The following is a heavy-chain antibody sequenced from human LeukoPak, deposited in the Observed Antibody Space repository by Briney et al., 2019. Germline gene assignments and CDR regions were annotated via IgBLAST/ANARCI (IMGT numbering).Heavy chain of an antibody. D-gene: IGHD3-22*01. CDR1: GGSISSYY. CDR3: AQTYYYDSSGYHDY. V-gene: IGHV4-59*12. Sequence: PSETLSLTCTVSGGSISSYYWSWIRQPPGKGLEWIGYIYYSGSTDYNPSLKSRVIISVDTSKNQFSLKLSSVTAADTAVYYCAQTYYYDSSGYHDYWGQGTLVTVSS. CDR2: IYYSGST. J-gene: IGHJ4*02.